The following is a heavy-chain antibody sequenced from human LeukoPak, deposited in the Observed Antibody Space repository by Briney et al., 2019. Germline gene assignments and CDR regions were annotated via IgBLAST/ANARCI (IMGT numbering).Heavy chain of an antibody. D-gene: IGHD2-2*01. V-gene: IGHV4-34*01. Sequence: SETLSLTCAVYGGSFSGYYWSWIRQPPGKGLEWIGEINHSGSTNYNPSLKSRVTISVDTSKNQFSLKLSSVTAADTAVYYCARVRARANCSSTSCPNRNYYYYYGMDVWGQGTTVTVSS. J-gene: IGHJ6*02. CDR1: GGSFSGYY. CDR3: ARVRARANCSSTSCPNRNYYYYYGMDV. CDR2: INHSGST.